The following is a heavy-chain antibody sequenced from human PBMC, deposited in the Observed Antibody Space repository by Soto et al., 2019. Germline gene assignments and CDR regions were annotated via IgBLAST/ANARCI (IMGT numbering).Heavy chain of an antibody. CDR3: ATWHEREHAFDV. J-gene: IGHJ3*01. Sequence: DVQLVESGGGLIQPGESLRLSCVAFGLTISGKKYVAWVRQAPGKGLEWVSALYDVDGSFYADSVTGRFTTSSDSSKTTVYLQMNDLRPDDTAVYYCATWHEREHAFDVWGHGTTVTISS. V-gene: IGHV3-53*01. CDR2: LYDVDGS. CDR1: GLTISGKKY. D-gene: IGHD1-1*01.